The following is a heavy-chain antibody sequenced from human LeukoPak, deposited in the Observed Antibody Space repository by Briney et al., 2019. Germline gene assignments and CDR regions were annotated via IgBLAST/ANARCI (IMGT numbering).Heavy chain of an antibody. J-gene: IGHJ4*02. CDR1: GFTFNSYA. CDR2: ISYDGSNK. CDR3: ARDPYYYGSGFPPNYFDY. D-gene: IGHD3-10*01. Sequence: GRSLRLSCAASGFTFNSYAMHWVRQAPGKGLEWVAVISYDGSNKYYADSVKGRFTISRDNPKNTLYLQMNSLRAEDTAVYYCARDPYYYGSGFPPNYFDYWGQGTLVTVSS. V-gene: IGHV3-30*04.